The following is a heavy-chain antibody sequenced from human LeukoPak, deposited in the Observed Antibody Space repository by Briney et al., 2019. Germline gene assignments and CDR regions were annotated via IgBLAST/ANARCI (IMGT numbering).Heavy chain of an antibody. V-gene: IGHV3-23*01. J-gene: IGHJ6*04. CDR2: ISGSGGST. Sequence: GGSLRLSCAASGFTFSSYGMSWVRQAPGKGLEWVSAISGSGGSTYYADSVKGRFTISRDNAKNSLYLQMNSLRAEDTAVYYCAELGITMIGGVWGKGTTVTVSS. CDR1: GFTFSSYG. D-gene: IGHD3-10*02. CDR3: AELGITMIGGV.